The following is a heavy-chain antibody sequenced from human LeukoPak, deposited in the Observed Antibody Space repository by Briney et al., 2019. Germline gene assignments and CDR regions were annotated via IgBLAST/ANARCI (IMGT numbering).Heavy chain of an antibody. V-gene: IGHV3-53*01. CDR3: ARLASAVHPFDY. J-gene: IGHJ4*02. Sequence: PGGSLRLSCAASGFTVSGNYMSWVRQAPGKGLEWVSLIYSGGTTYYADSVKGRFTISRDNSKNTLYLQMNSLRAEDTAVYYCARLASAVHPFDYWGQGTLVAVSS. D-gene: IGHD1-1*01. CDR1: GFTVSGNY. CDR2: IYSGGTT.